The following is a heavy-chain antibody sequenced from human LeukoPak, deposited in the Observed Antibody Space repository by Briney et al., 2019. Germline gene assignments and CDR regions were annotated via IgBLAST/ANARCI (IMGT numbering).Heavy chain of an antibody. CDR3: ASYIRAPFDI. V-gene: IGHV3-48*03. D-gene: IGHD3-10*01. CDR1: GFTFSSYA. J-gene: IGHJ3*02. Sequence: GGSLRLSCAASGFTFSSYAMSWVRQAPGRGLEWVSYISTSGRTIYYADSAKGRFTISRDNAKNSLYLQMNSLRAEDTAVYYCASYIRAPFDIWGQGTMVTVSS. CDR2: ISTSGRTI.